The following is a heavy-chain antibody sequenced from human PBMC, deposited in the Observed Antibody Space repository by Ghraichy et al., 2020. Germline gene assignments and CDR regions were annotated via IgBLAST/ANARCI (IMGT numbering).Heavy chain of an antibody. Sequence: GGSLRLSCTASGFIFSSYGMHWVRQAPGKGLEWVAVMWFDGSNQNYGDSVKGRFTISRDNPKNTLYLQMNSLRAEDTAVYYCARDSASSWRSYNGLDVWGQGTTLTVSS. CDR2: MWFDGSNQ. CDR1: GFIFSSYG. V-gene: IGHV3-33*08. D-gene: IGHD6-13*01. CDR3: ARDSASSWRSYNGLDV. J-gene: IGHJ6*02.